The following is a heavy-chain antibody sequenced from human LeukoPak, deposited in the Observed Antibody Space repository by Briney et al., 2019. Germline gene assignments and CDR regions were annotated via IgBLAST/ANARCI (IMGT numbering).Heavy chain of an antibody. CDR2: ISWDGGNI. J-gene: IGHJ4*02. D-gene: IGHD1-26*01. CDR1: GFTFDDYA. Sequence: GGSLRLSCAASGFTFDDYAMHWVRQAPGKGLEWVSLISWDGGNIYYADSVKGRFTISRDNAKNSLYLQMNSLRTEDTALYYFAYRVSIVVAKAFGYWGQGTLVTVSS. CDR3: AYRVSIVVAKAFGY. V-gene: IGHV3-43*02.